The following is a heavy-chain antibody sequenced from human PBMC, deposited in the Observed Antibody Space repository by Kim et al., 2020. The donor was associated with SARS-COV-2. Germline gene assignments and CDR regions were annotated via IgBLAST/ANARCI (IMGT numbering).Heavy chain of an antibody. D-gene: IGHD2-2*01. CDR3: ARAGCSSTSCLDI. V-gene: IGHV7-4-1*02. J-gene: IGHJ3*02. Sequence: YAQGFTGRFVFSLDTSVSTAYLQISSLKAEDTAVYYCARAGCSSTSCLDIWGQGTMVTVSS.